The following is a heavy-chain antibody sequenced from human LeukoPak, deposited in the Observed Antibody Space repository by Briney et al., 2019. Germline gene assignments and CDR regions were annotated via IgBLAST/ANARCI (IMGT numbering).Heavy chain of an antibody. CDR1: GFIFSNYG. D-gene: IGHD5-12*01. Sequence: GGSLRLSCAASGFIFSNYGMHWVRQAPGKRLEWVAVIWNDGSETFHADSVKGRFTISRDNAKSSLYLQMNSLRAEDTAVYYCARERVTTTAFDIWGQGTMVTVSS. CDR2: IWNDGSET. V-gene: IGHV3-33*01. J-gene: IGHJ3*02. CDR3: ARERVTTTAFDI.